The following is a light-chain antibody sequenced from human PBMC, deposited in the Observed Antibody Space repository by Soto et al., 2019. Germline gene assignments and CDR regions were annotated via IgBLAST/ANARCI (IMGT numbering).Light chain of an antibody. V-gene: IGLV2-14*03. CDR3: SSYTSSNTLLYV. Sequence: QSALTQPASVSDSPGQSITISCTGTSSDVGGSNFVSWYQQHPGKPPKLIIYDVANRPSGVSNRFSGSKSGSTASLIISRLQAEDEADYYCSSYTSSNTLLYVFGTGTKVTVL. CDR2: DVA. J-gene: IGLJ1*01. CDR1: SSDVGGSNF.